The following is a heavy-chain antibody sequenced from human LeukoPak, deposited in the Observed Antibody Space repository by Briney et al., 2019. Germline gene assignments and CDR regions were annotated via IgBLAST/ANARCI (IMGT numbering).Heavy chain of an antibody. CDR1: GGSVSSTDW. CDR2: ISHSGST. J-gene: IGHJ4*02. CDR3: ARRSIIGGPFYFDY. D-gene: IGHD3-16*01. V-gene: IGHV4-4*02. Sequence: SETLSLTCTVSGGSVSSTDWWTWVRQPPGKRLEWIGEISHSGSTNYNPSLTSRVTIAVDKSRNQFSLQLNSVTAADTAMYYCARRSIIGGPFYFDYWGQGTLVTVSS.